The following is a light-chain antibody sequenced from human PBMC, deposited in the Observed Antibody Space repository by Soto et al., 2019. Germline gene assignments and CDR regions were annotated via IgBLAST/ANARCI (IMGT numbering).Light chain of an antibody. J-gene: IGKJ2*01. CDR2: TSG. V-gene: IGKV1-39*01. CDR3: QQTYNTPYT. CDR1: QRITTY. Sequence: IHMTQSPSSLSASVGDRVTITCRASQRITTYLNWYQQKPGEAPKLLISTSGTLQRGVPSRFTGSGSGTDFTLTITSLQPADVATYFCQQTYNTPYTFGQGTKLEIK.